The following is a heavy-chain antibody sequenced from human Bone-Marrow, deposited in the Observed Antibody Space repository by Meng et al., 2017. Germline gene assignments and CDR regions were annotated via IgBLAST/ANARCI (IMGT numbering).Heavy chain of an antibody. J-gene: IGHJ4*02. CDR3: NWNDFGDY. V-gene: IGHV3-15*01. D-gene: IGHD1-1*01. Sequence: EVQLLESGGGLVQPGGSLRLSCAASGFTFSNAWMSWVRQAPGRGLEWVARIKSKTDGETPDYAAPVKGRFTISRDDSKNTLYLQMHSLKTEDTAVYYCNWNDFGDYWGQGALVTVSS. CDR1: GFTFSNAW. CDR2: IKSKTDGETP.